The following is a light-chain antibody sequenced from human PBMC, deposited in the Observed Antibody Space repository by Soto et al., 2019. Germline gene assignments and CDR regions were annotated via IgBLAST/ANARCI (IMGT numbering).Light chain of an antibody. Sequence: EIVLTQSPGTLYLSPGERATLSCRASQSVSSSYLAWYQQKPGQAPRLLIYRASRRATGIPDRFSGSGSGTDFTLTISRLEPEEFAVYYCQQYGSSPLTFGGGTKVEIK. CDR3: QQYGSSPLT. CDR2: RAS. CDR1: QSVSSSY. V-gene: IGKV3-20*01. J-gene: IGKJ4*01.